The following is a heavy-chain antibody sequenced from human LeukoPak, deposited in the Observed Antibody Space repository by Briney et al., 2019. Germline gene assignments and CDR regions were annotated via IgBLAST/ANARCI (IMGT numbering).Heavy chain of an antibody. Sequence: GASVKVSCKASGYTFIGYDLHWVRQAPGQGLEWMGSINPHSGSTNSAQKFQGRVTMTRDTSISTAYMELSSLRSDDTAVYYCVSQTKIAVPIFDYWGQGTLVTVS. CDR3: VSQTKIAVPIFDY. D-gene: IGHD6-19*01. V-gene: IGHV1-2*02. CDR1: GYTFIGYD. J-gene: IGHJ4*02. CDR2: INPHSGST.